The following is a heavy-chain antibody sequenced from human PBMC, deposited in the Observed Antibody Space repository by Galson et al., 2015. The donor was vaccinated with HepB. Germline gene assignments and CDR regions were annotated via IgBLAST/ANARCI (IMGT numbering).Heavy chain of an antibody. J-gene: IGHJ6*03. V-gene: IGHV4-34*01. Sequence: LSLTCAVHGWSFSGYDWIWIRQSPGKGLEWIGEINDSGSTNYNPSLKSRVTISVDTSKNQFSLKLTSATAADTAVYYCARQGGVASGNYPEDYYYYMDVWGKGTTVTVSS. D-gene: IGHD3-16*02. CDR2: INDSGST. CDR1: GWSFSGYD. CDR3: ARQGGVASGNYPEDYYYYMDV.